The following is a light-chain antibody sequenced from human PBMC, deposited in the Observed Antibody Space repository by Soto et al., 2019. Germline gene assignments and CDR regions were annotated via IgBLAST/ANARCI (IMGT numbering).Light chain of an antibody. CDR3: QQYNNWPPLT. J-gene: IGKJ4*01. V-gene: IGKV3-15*01. CDR2: GAS. Sequence: IVLTPSPATLSLSPGETATLSCMVSQSVSSNLAWYQQKPGQAPRLLIYGASTRATGIPARFSGSGSGTEFTLTISSLQSEDFAVYYCQQYNNWPPLTFGGGTEVDIK. CDR1: QSVSSN.